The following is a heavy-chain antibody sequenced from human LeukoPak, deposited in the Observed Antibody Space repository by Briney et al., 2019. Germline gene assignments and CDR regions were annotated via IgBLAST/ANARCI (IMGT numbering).Heavy chain of an antibody. CDR1: GFTFKLSA. D-gene: IGHD3-10*02. CDR3: ARDRGPYVGIDNNWFDP. V-gene: IGHV3-23*01. Sequence: GGSRKLSCLASGFTFKLSAMTWVRRAPGKRLEWVSAMGGTGDNTYYADSVKGRFTISRDNSKNTLYLQMDSLRAEDTATYYCARDRGPYVGIDNNWFDPWGQGTLVIVSS. J-gene: IGHJ5*02. CDR2: MGGTGDNT.